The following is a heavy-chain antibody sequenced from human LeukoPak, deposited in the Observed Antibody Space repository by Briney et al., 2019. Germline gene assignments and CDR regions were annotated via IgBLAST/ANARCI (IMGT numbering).Heavy chain of an antibody. CDR1: GGSFSSYY. CDR3: VRLLWFGELRQPKGWFDP. CDR2: IYYSGST. D-gene: IGHD3-10*01. V-gene: IGHV4-39*01. Sequence: SETLSLTCAVYGGSFSSYYWGWIRQPPGKGLEWIGSIYYSGSTYYNPSLKSRVTIFVDTSKNQFSLKLSSVTAADTAVYYCVRLLWFGELRQPKGWFDPWGQGTLVTVSS. J-gene: IGHJ5*02.